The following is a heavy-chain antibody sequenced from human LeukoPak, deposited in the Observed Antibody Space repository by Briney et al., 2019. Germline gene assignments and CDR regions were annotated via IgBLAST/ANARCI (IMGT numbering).Heavy chain of an antibody. D-gene: IGHD6-19*01. CDR2: IYHSGST. J-gene: IGHJ4*02. Sequence: PSETLSLTCTVSGYSISSGYYWGWIRQPPGKGLEWIGSIYHSGSTYYNPSLKSRVTISVDTSKNQFSLKLSSVTAADTAVYYCARSIAVRGCYFDYWGQGTLVTVSS. CDR1: GYSISSGYY. CDR3: ARSIAVRGCYFDY. V-gene: IGHV4-38-2*02.